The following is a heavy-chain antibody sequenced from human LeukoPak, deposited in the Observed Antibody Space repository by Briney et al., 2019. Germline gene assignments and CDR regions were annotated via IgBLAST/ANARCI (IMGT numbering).Heavy chain of an antibody. J-gene: IGHJ4*02. CDR1: GFTFSSYG. CDR3: ARDPADYFDY. CDR2: ISYDGSNK. V-gene: IGHV3-30*03. Sequence: GRSLRLSCAASGFTFSSYGMHWVRQAPGKGLEWVAVISYDGSNKYYADSVKGRFTISRDNSKNTLYLQMNSLRAEDTAVYYCARDPADYFDYWGQGTLVTVSS. D-gene: IGHD2-2*01.